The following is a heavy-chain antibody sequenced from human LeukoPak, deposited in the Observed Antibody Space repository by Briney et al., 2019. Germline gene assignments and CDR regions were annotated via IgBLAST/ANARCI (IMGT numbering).Heavy chain of an antibody. CDR3: AKSLVRGVFEY. D-gene: IGHD3-10*01. Sequence: GGSLRLSCAASGFTFSSYAMHWVRQAPGKGLEWVSGISWNSGSIGYADSVKGRFTISRDNAKNSLYLQMNSLRAEDTALYYCAKSLVRGVFEYWGQGTLVTVSS. CDR1: GFTFSSYA. J-gene: IGHJ4*02. V-gene: IGHV3-9*01. CDR2: ISWNSGSI.